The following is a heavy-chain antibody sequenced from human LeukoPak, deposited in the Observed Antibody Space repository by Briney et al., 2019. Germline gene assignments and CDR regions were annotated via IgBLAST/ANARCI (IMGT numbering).Heavy chain of an antibody. CDR1: GGSISSYY. D-gene: IGHD3-16*02. J-gene: IGHJ5*02. CDR3: ARFIDEIDNWFDP. CDR2: IYYSGST. V-gene: IGHV4-59*01. Sequence: SETLSLTCTVSGGSISSYYWSWIRQPPGKGLEWIGYIYYSGSTNYNPSLKSRVTISVDTSKNQFSLKLSSVTAADTAVYYCARFIDEIDNWFDPWGQGTLVTVSS.